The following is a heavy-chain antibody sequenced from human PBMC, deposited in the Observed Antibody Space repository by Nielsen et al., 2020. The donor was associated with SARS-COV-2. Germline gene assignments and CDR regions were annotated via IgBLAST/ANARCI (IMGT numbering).Heavy chain of an antibody. Sequence: SETLSLTCAVYGGPLGDYWWTWIRQPPGKRLEWIGEIHHSGSTTYNPSLKSRVTISVDTSKNQFSLKLSSVTAADTAVYYCARGRASPLEWLLYGPRQYGMDVWGQGTTVTVSS. J-gene: IGHJ6*02. CDR3: ARGRASPLEWLLYGPRQYGMDV. CDR2: IHHSGST. D-gene: IGHD3-3*01. V-gene: IGHV4-34*09. CDR1: GGPLGDYW.